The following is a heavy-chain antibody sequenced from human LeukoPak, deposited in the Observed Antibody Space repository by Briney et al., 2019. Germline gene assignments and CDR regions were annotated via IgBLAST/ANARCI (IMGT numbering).Heavy chain of an antibody. CDR3: ARDAYSSSWQAYFQH. CDR2: IYYSGST. CDR1: GGSISSSSYY. Sequence: PSETLSLTCTVSGGSISSSSYYWGWIRQPPGKGLEWIASIYYSGSTYYNPSLKSRVTISVDTSKNQFSLKLSSVTAADTAVYYCARDAYSSSWQAYFQHWGQGTLVTVSS. V-gene: IGHV4-39*07. J-gene: IGHJ1*01. D-gene: IGHD6-13*01.